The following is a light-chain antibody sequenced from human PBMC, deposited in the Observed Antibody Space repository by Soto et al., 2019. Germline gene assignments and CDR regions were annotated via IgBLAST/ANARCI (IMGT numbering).Light chain of an antibody. CDR3: QQYHSYWT. J-gene: IGKJ1*01. V-gene: IGKV1-5*01. CDR2: HAS. Sequence: DIQMTQSPSTLSASVGDRVTITCRASQSISSSLAWYQQTPGKAPKLLIYHASNLESGVPSRFSGSESGTECTLTISSLQPDEFATYYCQQYHSYWTFGQGTKVEIK. CDR1: QSISSS.